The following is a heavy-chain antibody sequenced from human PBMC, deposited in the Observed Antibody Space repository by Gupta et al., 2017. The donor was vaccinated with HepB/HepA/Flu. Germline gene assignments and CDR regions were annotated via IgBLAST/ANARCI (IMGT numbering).Heavy chain of an antibody. J-gene: IGHJ6*02. Sequence: QVQLVESGGGVVQSGRSLRLSCEAFGFTFGTYGIHWVRQAPGKGLEWVAVIWDAGDTKYYADSEKSRLTISRENSKNTLYRQMKSVRADDTAVYYCAREFEDSNWIKGMDIGGQGTTVTVSS. D-gene: IGHD4-11*01. CDR3: AREFEDSNWIKGMDI. CDR2: IWDAGDTK. V-gene: IGHV3-33*01. CDR1: GFTFGTYG.